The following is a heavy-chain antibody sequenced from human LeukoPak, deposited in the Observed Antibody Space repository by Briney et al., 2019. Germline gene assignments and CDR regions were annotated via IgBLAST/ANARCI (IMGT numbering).Heavy chain of an antibody. CDR1: GYTLTELS. Sequence: SVKVSCKVSGYTLTELSMHWVRQAPGKGLEWMGGIIPIFGTANYAQKFQDRVTITADESTSTVYMELSSLRSEDTAVYYCARAGDSGYGSDYYYYYMDVWGKGTTVTISS. D-gene: IGHD5-12*01. V-gene: IGHV1-69*13. CDR3: ARAGDSGYGSDYYYYYMDV. CDR2: IIPIFGTA. J-gene: IGHJ6*03.